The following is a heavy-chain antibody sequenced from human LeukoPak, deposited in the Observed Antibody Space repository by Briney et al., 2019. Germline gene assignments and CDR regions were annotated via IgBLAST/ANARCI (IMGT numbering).Heavy chain of an antibody. CDR1: GFTFSSYS. D-gene: IGHD6-13*01. V-gene: IGHV3-21*01. J-gene: IGHJ4*02. Sequence: GGSLRLSCAASGFTFSSYSMNWVRQAPGKGLEWVSSISSSSSYIYYADSVKGRFTISRDNAKNSLYLRMNSLRAEDTAVYYCARDFSSPPADYWGQGTLVTVSS. CDR2: ISSSSSYI. CDR3: ARDFSSPPADY.